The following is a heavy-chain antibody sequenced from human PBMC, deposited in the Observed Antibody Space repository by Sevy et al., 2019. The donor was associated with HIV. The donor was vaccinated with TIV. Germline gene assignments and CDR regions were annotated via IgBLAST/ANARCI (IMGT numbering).Heavy chain of an antibody. CDR1: GFTFSSYA. Sequence: GGSLRLSCAASGFTFSSYAMRWVRQAPGKGLEWVAVISYDGSNKYYPDSVKGRFTITRDNSKNTLYLQMNSLGAEDTAGYYCARELVVVPAALFDYWGQGTLVTVSS. V-gene: IGHV3-30*04. J-gene: IGHJ4*02. CDR2: ISYDGSNK. CDR3: ARELVVVPAALFDY. D-gene: IGHD2-2*01.